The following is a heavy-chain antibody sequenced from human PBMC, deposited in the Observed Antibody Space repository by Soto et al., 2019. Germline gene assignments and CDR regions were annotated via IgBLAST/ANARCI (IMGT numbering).Heavy chain of an antibody. V-gene: IGHV3-30-3*01. CDR1: GFTFSTYA. D-gene: IGHD6-19*01. Sequence: QVQLVESGGGVVQPGRSPRLSCAASGFTFSTYAMHWVRQAPGKGLEWVAVISYDGSNKYYADSVKGRFTISRDNSKNTLYLQMNSLRVEDTAVYYCARVSVAGTSGYYYGMDVWGQGTTVTVSS. J-gene: IGHJ6*02. CDR3: ARVSVAGTSGYYYGMDV. CDR2: ISYDGSNK.